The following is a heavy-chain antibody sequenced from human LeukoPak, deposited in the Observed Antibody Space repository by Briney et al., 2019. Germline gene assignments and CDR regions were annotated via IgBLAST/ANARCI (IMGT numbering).Heavy chain of an antibody. Sequence: GGSLRLSCAASGSTFSSYSMSWVRQAPGKGLEWVSSISSSSSYIYYADSVKGRFTISRDNAKNSLYLQMNSLRAEDTAVYYCARGLQLDAFDIWGQGTMVTVSS. V-gene: IGHV3-21*01. D-gene: IGHD5-18*01. CDR1: GSTFSSYS. J-gene: IGHJ3*02. CDR3: ARGLQLDAFDI. CDR2: ISSSSSYI.